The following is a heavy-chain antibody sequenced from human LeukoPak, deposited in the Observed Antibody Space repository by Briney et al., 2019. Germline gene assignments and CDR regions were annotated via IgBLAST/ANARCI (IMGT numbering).Heavy chain of an antibody. V-gene: IGHV1-18*01. CDR3: ARGLQIGFLEY. D-gene: IGHD4-11*01. J-gene: IGHJ4*02. CDR2: ISAYNGNT. CDR1: GYTFTSYG. Sequence: GASVKVSCQASGYTFTSYGISWVRQAPGQGPEWMGWISAYNGNTNYAQKFQGRVTLTTDTSTSTAYMEVRSLTSADTAVYYCARGLQIGFLEYWGQGTLVTVSS.